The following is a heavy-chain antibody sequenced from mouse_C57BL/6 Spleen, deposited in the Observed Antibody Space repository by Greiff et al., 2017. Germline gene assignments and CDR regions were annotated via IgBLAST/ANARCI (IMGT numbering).Heavy chain of an antibody. D-gene: IGHD2-4*01. J-gene: IGHJ4*01. CDR1: GYTFTSYG. CDR3: ARTYYDYGGAMDY. Sequence: QLQLKQSGAELARPGASVKLSCKASGYTFTSYGISWVKQRPGQGLEWIGEIYPRSGNTYYNEKFKGKATLTADKSSSTAYMELRSLTSEDSAVYFCARTYYDYGGAMDYWGQGTSVTVSS. V-gene: IGHV1-81*01. CDR2: IYPRSGNT.